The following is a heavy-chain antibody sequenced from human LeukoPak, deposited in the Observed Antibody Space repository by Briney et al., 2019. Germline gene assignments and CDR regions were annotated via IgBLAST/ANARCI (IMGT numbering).Heavy chain of an antibody. CDR1: GVSFSGYY. V-gene: IGHV4-34*01. CDR3: ARGNAETDYYYYGMDV. CDR2: INHSGST. Sequence: SETLSLTCAVYGVSFSGYYWSWIRQPPGKGLEWIGEINHSGSTNYNPSLKSRVTISVDTSKNQFSLKLSSVTAADTAVYYCARGNAETDYYYYGMDVWGQGTTVTVSS. J-gene: IGHJ6*02.